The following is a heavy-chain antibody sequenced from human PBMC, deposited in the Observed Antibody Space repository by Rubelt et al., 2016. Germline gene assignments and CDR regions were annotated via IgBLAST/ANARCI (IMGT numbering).Heavy chain of an antibody. CDR1: GYTFTSYG. CDR3: ARDRGGYYFDY. Sequence: QVQLVQSGAEVKKPGASVKVSCKASGYTFTSYGISWVRQAPGQGLEWMGGIIPVFGTANYAQKVQGRITMTADESTSTAYMELRSLRSDDTAVYYCARDRGGYYFDYWGQGTLVTVSS. CDR2: IIPVFGTA. J-gene: IGHJ4*02. D-gene: IGHD2-15*01. V-gene: IGHV1-69*13.